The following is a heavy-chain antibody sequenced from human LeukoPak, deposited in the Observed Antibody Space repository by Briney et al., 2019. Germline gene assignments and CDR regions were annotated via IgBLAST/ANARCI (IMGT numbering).Heavy chain of an antibody. Sequence: PGGSLRLSCAASGFTFSSYGMHWVRQAPGKGLEWVAVISYDGSNKYYADSVKGRFTISRDNSKNTLYLQMNSLRAEDTAVYYCAKAYYGSGSYYYYYYGMDVWGKGTPVTVSS. CDR3: AKAYYGSGSYYYYYYGMDV. J-gene: IGHJ6*04. CDR1: GFTFSSYG. V-gene: IGHV3-30*18. D-gene: IGHD3-10*01. CDR2: ISYDGSNK.